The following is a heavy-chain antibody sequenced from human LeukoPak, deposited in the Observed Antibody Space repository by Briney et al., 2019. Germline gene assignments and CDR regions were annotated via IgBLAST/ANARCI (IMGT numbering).Heavy chain of an antibody. CDR2: ISHSGST. CDR1: GGSFSGYY. V-gene: IGHV4-34*01. CDR3: AAQYSGYVRLDY. J-gene: IGHJ4*02. D-gene: IGHD5-12*01. Sequence: PSGTLSLTCAVYGGSFSGYYWSWIRQPPGKGLEWIGEISHSGSTNYNPSLKSRVTISVDTSKNQFSLKLSSVTAADTAVYYCAAQYSGYVRLDYWGQGTLVTVSS.